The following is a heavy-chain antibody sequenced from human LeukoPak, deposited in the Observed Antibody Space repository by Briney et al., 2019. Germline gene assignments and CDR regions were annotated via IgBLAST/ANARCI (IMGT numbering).Heavy chain of an antibody. CDR2: ISGRGGST. J-gene: IGHJ4*02. CDR3: AKDRVWFGELSTTLDY. D-gene: IGHD3-10*01. CDR1: GLTFSSYA. Sequence: PGGSLRLSCAASGLTFSSYAMSRVRQAPWKGLDWVSAISGRGGSTYYADSVKGRFTISRDNSKNALYLQMNSLRAEDTAVYYCAKDRVWFGELSTTLDYWGQGTLVTVPS. V-gene: IGHV3-23*01.